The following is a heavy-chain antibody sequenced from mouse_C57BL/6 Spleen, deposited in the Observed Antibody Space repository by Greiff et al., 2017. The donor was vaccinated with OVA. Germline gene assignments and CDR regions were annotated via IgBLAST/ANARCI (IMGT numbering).Heavy chain of an antibody. D-gene: IGHD2-5*01. V-gene: IGHV1-53*01. Sequence: VKLQQPGTELVKPGASVKLSCKASGYTFTSYWMHWVKQRPGQGLEWIGNINPSNGGTNYNEKFKSKATLTVDKSSSTAYMQLSSLTSEDSAVYYCASVGAYYSNLSDYWGQGTTLTVSS. CDR3: ASVGAYYSNLSDY. CDR1: GYTFTSYW. J-gene: IGHJ2*01. CDR2: INPSNGGT.